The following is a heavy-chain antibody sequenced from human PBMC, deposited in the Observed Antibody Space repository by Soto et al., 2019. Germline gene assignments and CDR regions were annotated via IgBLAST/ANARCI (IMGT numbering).Heavy chain of an antibody. CDR3: ARDLWGYCGTDCYPLDV. Sequence: ASVKVSCKASGYTFTNYGISWVRQAPGQGLEWMGWINVYNGNTKYAQKVQGRVTMTTDTSTSTAYMELRSLRSDDTAVYYCARDLWGYCGTDCYPLDVWGQGTTVTVSS. CDR2: INVYNGNT. D-gene: IGHD2-21*02. V-gene: IGHV1-18*01. CDR1: GYTFTNYG. J-gene: IGHJ6*02.